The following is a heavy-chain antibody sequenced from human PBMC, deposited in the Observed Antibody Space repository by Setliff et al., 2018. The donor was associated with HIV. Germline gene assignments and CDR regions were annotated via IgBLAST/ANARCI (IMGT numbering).Heavy chain of an antibody. CDR2: MYYRGTT. J-gene: IGHJ4*02. CDR3: ARQGLTMNRGVPAPILYYFDY. D-gene: IGHD3-10*01. Sequence: LSLTCTVSGGSIVSSSYYWGWIRQPPGKGLAWIGTMYYRGTTYNNPSLKSRVTFSADTSKNQFSLNLNSVTATDTAVYYCARQGLTMNRGVPAPILYYFDYWGPGILVTVSS. V-gene: IGHV4-39*01. CDR1: GGSIVSSSYY.